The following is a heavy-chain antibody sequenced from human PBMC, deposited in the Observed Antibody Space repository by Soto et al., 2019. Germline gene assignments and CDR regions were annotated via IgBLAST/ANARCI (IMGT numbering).Heavy chain of an antibody. CDR3: ARRGGYDDYYYYGMDV. CDR1: GYSFTSYW. Sequence: PGESLKISCKGSGYSFTSYWISWVRQMPGKGLEWMGIIYPGDSDTRYSPSFQGQVTISADKSISTAYLQWSSLKASDTAMYYCARRGGYDDYYYYGMDVWGQGTTVTVSS. V-gene: IGHV5-51*01. J-gene: IGHJ6*02. D-gene: IGHD5-12*01. CDR2: IYPGDSDT.